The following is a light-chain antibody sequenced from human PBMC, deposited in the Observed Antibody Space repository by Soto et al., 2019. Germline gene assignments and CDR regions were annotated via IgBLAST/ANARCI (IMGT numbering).Light chain of an antibody. Sequence: DIVMTQSPLSLPVTPGEPASISCRSSQSLLHSNGYNYLDWYLQKPEQSPQLLILLGSNRASGVPDRFSGSGSGTDFTLKINRVEGGDVGVYSCMQGLQSPQTFGQGTKVEIK. J-gene: IGKJ1*01. CDR3: MQGLQSPQT. V-gene: IGKV2-28*01. CDR2: LGS. CDR1: QSLLHSNGYNY.